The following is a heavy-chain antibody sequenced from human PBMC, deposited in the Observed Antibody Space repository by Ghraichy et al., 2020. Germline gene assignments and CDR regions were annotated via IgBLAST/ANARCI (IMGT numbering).Heavy chain of an antibody. V-gene: IGHV4-30-4*01. J-gene: IGHJ6*02. CDR3: ARGGNRKQQLGSYFGMDV. D-gene: IGHD6-13*01. CDR1: GDSISTGDYY. Sequence: SETLSLTCTVSGDSISTGDYYWSWIRQPPGKGLEWIGYMYYTGSTYHNPSLKSRLTLSIDSSKNQLSLQLTSATDAETAVYYCARGGNRKQQLGSYFGMDVWGQGTTVTVSS. CDR2: MYYTGST.